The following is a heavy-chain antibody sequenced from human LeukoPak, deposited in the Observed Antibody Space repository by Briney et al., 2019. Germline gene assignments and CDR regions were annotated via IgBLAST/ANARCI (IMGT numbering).Heavy chain of an antibody. CDR2: MNPNSGNT. D-gene: IGHD1-14*01. Sequence: GASVKVPCKASGYTFTSYDINWVRQATGQGLEWMGWMNPNSGNTGYAQKFQGRVTMTRNTSISTAYMELSSLRFEDTAVYYCARAPSGGRRYGGATVVDNWFDPWGQGTLVTVSS. V-gene: IGHV1-8*01. CDR1: GYTFTSYD. CDR3: ARAPSGGRRYGGATVVDNWFDP. J-gene: IGHJ5*02.